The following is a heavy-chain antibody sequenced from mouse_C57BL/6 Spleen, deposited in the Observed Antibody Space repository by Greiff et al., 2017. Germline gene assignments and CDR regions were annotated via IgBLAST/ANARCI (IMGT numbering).Heavy chain of an antibody. CDR3: ARLGISQDAMDY. CDR1: GYTFPSYG. V-gene: IGHV1-81*01. D-gene: IGHD4-1*01. Sequence: LVESGAELARPGASVKLSCKASGYTFPSYGISWVKQRTGQGLEWIGEIYPRSGNTYYNEKFKGKATLTAEKSSSTAYMELRSLTSEDSAVYFCARLGISQDAMDYWGQGTSVTVSS. J-gene: IGHJ4*01. CDR2: IYPRSGNT.